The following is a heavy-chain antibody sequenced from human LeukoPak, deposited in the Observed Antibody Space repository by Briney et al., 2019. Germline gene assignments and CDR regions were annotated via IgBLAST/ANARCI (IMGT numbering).Heavy chain of an antibody. V-gene: IGHV3-30*02. CDR1: GFSFSGYG. J-gene: IGHJ6*03. Sequence: GGSLRLSCAASGFSFSGYGMHWVRQAPGKGLEWVAFIRYDGSNEYYADSVKGRFTISRDKSKNTLSLQMNGLRVEDMAVYYCAKVMPPGRIRFYSYYMDVWGKGTTVSVS. CDR2: IRYDGSNE. D-gene: IGHD2-15*01. CDR3: AKVMPPGRIRFYSYYMDV.